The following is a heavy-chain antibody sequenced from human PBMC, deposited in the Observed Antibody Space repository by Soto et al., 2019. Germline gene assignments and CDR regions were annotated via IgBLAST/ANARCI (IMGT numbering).Heavy chain of an antibody. CDR3: AGSPALYYYGSGSRGFDP. Sequence: SETLSLTCAVYGGSFSGYYWSWIRQPPGKGLEWIGEVHHSGNTNYNPSLKIRVTISGDTSKKQFSLKLSSVTAADTAVYYCAGSPALYYYGSGSRGFDPWGQGTLVTVSS. D-gene: IGHD3-10*01. CDR2: VHHSGNT. CDR1: GGSFSGYY. V-gene: IGHV4-34*01. J-gene: IGHJ5*02.